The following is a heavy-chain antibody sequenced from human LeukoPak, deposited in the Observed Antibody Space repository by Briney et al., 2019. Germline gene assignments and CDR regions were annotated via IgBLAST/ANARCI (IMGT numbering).Heavy chain of an antibody. J-gene: IGHJ6*02. V-gene: IGHV3-9*01. CDR2: ISWNSGSI. Sequence: PRGSLRLSCAASGFSFDDYAMHWVRQAPGKGLEWVSGISWNSGSIGYADSVRGRFTISRDNAKKSLYLQMNSLRVEDTALYYCAKDVYYYGAGSYPPYYYGMGVWGQGTTVTVSS. D-gene: IGHD3-10*01. CDR1: GFSFDDYA. CDR3: AKDVYYYGAGSYPPYYYGMGV.